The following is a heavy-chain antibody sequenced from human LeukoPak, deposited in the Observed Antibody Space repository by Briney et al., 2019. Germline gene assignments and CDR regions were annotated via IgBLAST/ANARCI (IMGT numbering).Heavy chain of an antibody. CDR2: MTPNSGNT. V-gene: IGHV1-8*03. Sequence: ASVKVSCKASGYTFTSYEINWVRQATGQGLEWMGWMTPNSGNTGYAQKFQGRVTITRNTSISTAYMELSSLRSEDTAVYYCARGGCSSTSCFYYYYMDVWGKGTTVIVSS. CDR3: ARGGCSSTSCFYYYYMDV. J-gene: IGHJ6*03. CDR1: GYTFTSYE. D-gene: IGHD2-2*01.